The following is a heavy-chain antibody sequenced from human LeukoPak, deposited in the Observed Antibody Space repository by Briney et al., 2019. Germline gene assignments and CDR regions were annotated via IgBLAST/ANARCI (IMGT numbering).Heavy chain of an antibody. CDR3: ARDGGTYCSSTSCYGGDY. CDR1: GGTFSSYA. D-gene: IGHD2-2*01. J-gene: IGHJ4*02. Sequence: SVKVSCKASGGTFSSYAISWVRQAPGQGLEWMGGIIPIFGTANYAQKFQGRVTITADESTSTAYMELSSLRSEDTAVYYCARDGGTYCSSTSCYGGDYWGQGTLVTVSS. V-gene: IGHV1-69*13. CDR2: IIPIFGTA.